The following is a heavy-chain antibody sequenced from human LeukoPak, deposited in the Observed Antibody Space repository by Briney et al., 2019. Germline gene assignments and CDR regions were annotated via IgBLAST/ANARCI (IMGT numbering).Heavy chain of an antibody. D-gene: IGHD5-24*01. CDR2: IYYSGST. J-gene: IGHJ2*01. CDR3: ARGGDGYNWGDWYFDL. CDR1: GGSFSGYF. Sequence: SETLSLTCAVYGGSFSGYFWIWIRQPPGKGLEWIGYIYYSGSTNYNPSLKSRVTISVDTSKNQFSLKLSSVTAADTAVYYCARGGDGYNWGDWYFDLWGRGTLVTVSS. V-gene: IGHV4-59*01.